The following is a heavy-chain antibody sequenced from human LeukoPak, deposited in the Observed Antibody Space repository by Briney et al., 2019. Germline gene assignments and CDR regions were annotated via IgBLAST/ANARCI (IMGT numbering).Heavy chain of an antibody. CDR1: GYTSTTYG. J-gene: IGHJ4*02. D-gene: IGHD3-22*01. V-gene: IGHV1-18*01. CDR2: ISAYNGNT. CDR3: VREGGSSGYYFFHY. Sequence: ASVMVSCKASGYTSTTYGLSKVRQAAGQGLEWMGWISAYNGNTNYAQKLQGRVTMTTDTSTTTAYMELRSLRSDDTAVYYCVREGGSSGYYFFHYWGQGTLVTVSS.